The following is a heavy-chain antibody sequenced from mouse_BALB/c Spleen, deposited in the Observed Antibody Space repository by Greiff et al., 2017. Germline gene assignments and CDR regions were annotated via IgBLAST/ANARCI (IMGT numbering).Heavy chain of an antibody. CDR2: ISTYYGNT. D-gene: IGHD2-3*01. CDR1: SYTFTDYA. Sequence: VQLQQSGPELVRPGVSVKISCKGSSYTFTDYAMHWVKQSHAKSLEWIGVISTYYGNTNYNQKFKGKATMTVDKSSSTAYMELARLTSEDSAVYYCARGEDGYYGYFDVWGAGTTVTVSS. J-gene: IGHJ1*01. CDR3: ARGEDGYYGYFDV. V-gene: IGHV1-67*01.